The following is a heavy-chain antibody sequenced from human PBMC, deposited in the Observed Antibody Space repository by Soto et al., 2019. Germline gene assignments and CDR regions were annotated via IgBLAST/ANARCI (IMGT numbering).Heavy chain of an antibody. CDR1: GFTFSSYA. CDR2: ISGSGGST. V-gene: IGHV3-23*01. D-gene: IGHD2-2*01. J-gene: IGHJ4*02. Sequence: EVQLLESGGGLVQPGGSLRLSCAAYGFTFSSYAMSWLRQAPGKGLEWVSAISGSGGSTYYADSVKGRFTISRDNSKNTLYLQMNSLRAEDTAVYYCAKRMCTSCYEIYWGQGTLVTVSS. CDR3: AKRMCTSCYEIY.